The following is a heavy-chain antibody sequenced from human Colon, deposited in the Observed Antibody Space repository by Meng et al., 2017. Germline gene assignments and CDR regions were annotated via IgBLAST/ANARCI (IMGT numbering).Heavy chain of an antibody. V-gene: IGHV4-34*01. CDR1: GVSLSGYY. D-gene: IGHD3-16*01. CDR3: ARDYWGSLDF. J-gene: IGHJ4*02. CDR2: INHSGST. Sequence: VQLQQWGAGLLKPSETLSLSCAVYGVSLSGYYWSWIRQPPGKGLEWIGEINHSGSTNYNPSLKSRVTISVDTSKNQFSLNVRSVTAADTAVYYCARDYWGSLDFWGQGILVTVSS.